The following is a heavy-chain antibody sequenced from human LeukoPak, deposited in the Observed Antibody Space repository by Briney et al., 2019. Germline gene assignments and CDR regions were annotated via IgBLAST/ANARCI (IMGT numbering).Heavy chain of an antibody. V-gene: IGHV3-7*01. CDR3: ARGSRYYYDSSGLNFDY. CDR1: GFTFSSYW. J-gene: IGHJ4*02. Sequence: GGSLRLSCAASGFTFSSYWMSWVRQAPGKGLEWVANIKQDGSEKYYVDSVKGRFTISRDNAKNSLYLQMSSLRAEDTAVYYCARGSRYYYDSSGLNFDYWGQGTLVTVSS. D-gene: IGHD3-22*01. CDR2: IKQDGSEK.